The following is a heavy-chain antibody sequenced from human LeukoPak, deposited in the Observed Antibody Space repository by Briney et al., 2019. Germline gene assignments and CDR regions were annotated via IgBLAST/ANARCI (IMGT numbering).Heavy chain of an antibody. J-gene: IGHJ4*02. CDR2: ITPFNGNT. V-gene: IGHV1-45*02. CDR3: AIQYSSSSRFDY. Sequence: SVKVSCKASGGTFSSYAISWVRQAPGQGLEWMGWITPFNGNTNYAQKFQDRVTITWDRSMSTAYMELSSLRSEDTAMYYCAIQYSSSSRFDYWGQGTLVTVSS. CDR1: GGTFSSYA. D-gene: IGHD6-6*01.